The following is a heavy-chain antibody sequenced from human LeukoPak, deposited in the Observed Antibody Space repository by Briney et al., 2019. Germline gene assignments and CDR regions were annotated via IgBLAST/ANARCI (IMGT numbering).Heavy chain of an antibody. J-gene: IGHJ4*02. CDR2: INHSGST. Sequence: SETLSLTCAVYGGSFSGYYWSWIRQPPGKGLEWIGEINHSGSTNYNPSLKSRDTISVDTSKNQFSLKLSSVTAADTAVYYCARAPYYYGSGSYLFGGQGTLVTVSS. V-gene: IGHV4-34*01. CDR1: GGSFSGYY. D-gene: IGHD3-10*01. CDR3: ARAPYYYGSGSYLF.